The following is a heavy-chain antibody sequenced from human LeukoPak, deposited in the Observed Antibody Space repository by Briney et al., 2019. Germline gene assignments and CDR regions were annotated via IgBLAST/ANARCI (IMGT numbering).Heavy chain of an antibody. Sequence: SETLSLTCTVYGGSFSGYYWSWIRQPPGKGLERIGYIYYSGSTNYNPSLKSRVAMSVDTSKNQFSLKLSSVTAADTAVYYCARSISARNWFDPWGQGTLVTVSS. CDR3: ARSISARNWFDP. V-gene: IGHV4-59*01. CDR2: IYYSGST. J-gene: IGHJ5*02. D-gene: IGHD2/OR15-2a*01. CDR1: GGSFSGYY.